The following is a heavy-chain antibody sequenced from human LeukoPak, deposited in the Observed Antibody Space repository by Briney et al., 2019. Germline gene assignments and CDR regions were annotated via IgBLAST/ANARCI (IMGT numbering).Heavy chain of an antibody. V-gene: IGHV1-69*04. CDR1: GGTFSSYA. CDR2: IIPIFGIA. J-gene: IGHJ6*02. CDR3: ARDGCSSTSCYTSYYYYGMDD. Sequence: SVKVSCKASGGTFSSYAISWVRQAPGQGLEWMGRIIPIFGIANYAQKFQGRVTITADKSTSTAYMELSSLRSEDTAVYYCARDGCSSTSCYTSYYYYGMDDWGQGTTVTVSS. D-gene: IGHD2-2*02.